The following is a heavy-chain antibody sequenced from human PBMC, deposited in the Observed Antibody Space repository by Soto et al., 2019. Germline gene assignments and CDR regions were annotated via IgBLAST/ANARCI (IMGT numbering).Heavy chain of an antibody. Sequence: VQLLESGGGLVQPGGSLRLSCAASGFTFSSYAMSWVRQAPGKGLEWVSAISGSGGSTYYADSVKGRFTISRDNSKNTLYLQMNSLRAEDTAVYYCAKVSLRYFDWLPRFDPWGQGTLVTVSS. CDR1: GFTFSSYA. CDR2: ISGSGGST. J-gene: IGHJ5*02. CDR3: AKVSLRYFDWLPRFDP. V-gene: IGHV3-23*01. D-gene: IGHD3-9*01.